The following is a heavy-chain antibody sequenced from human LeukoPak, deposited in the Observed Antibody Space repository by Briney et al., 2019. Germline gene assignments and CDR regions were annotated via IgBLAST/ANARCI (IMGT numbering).Heavy chain of an antibody. J-gene: IGHJ6*03. CDR2: IIPIFGTA. CDR1: GGTFSSYA. Sequence: ASVKVSCKASGGTFSSYAISWVRQAPGQGLEWMGGIIPIFGTANYAQKFQGRVTITADESTSTAYMELSSLRSEDTAVYYCARGRRGSSSGYYYYYMDVWGKGTTVTVSS. D-gene: IGHD6-6*01. V-gene: IGHV1-69*13. CDR3: ARGRRGSSSGYYYYYMDV.